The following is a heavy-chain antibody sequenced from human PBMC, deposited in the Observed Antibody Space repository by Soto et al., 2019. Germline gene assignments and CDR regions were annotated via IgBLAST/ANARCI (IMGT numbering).Heavy chain of an antibody. D-gene: IGHD2-2*01. Sequence: SETLSLTCTVSGGSISSYYWSWIRQPPGKGLEWIGYIYYSGSTNYNPSLKSRVTISVDTSKNQFSLKLSSVTAADTAVYYCARGGYCSSTSCTPPYYYYMDVWGKGTTVTVSS. J-gene: IGHJ6*03. CDR2: IYYSGST. CDR1: GGSISSYY. V-gene: IGHV4-59*01. CDR3: ARGGYCSSTSCTPPYYYYMDV.